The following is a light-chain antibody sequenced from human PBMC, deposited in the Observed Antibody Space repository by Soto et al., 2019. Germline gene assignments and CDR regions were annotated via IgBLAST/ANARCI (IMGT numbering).Light chain of an antibody. CDR2: EVS. CDR1: QSLLYTDGRTY. J-gene: IGKJ2*01. Sequence: DIVMTQTPLSLSVTPGQPASISCKSSQSLLYTDGRTYLYWFLQKPGQPPQLLIYEVSNRFSGVPDRFSGSRSGTDFTVQMSWVEAVDVWVYFCMQCIKLPHPFRQGTKLEIK. V-gene: IGKV2D-29*01. CDR3: MQCIKLPHP.